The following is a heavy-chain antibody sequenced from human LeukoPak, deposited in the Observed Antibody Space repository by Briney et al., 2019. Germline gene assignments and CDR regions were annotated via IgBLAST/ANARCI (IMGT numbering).Heavy chain of an antibody. CDR3: AKDLTIFGVVILNSFDY. CDR1: GFTFSSYW. D-gene: IGHD3-3*01. CDR2: IKQDGSEK. Sequence: PGGALRLSCAASGFTFSSYWMSWVRQAPGKGLEWVANIKQDGSEKYYVDSVKGRFTISRDNAKNSLYLQVSSLRAEDTAVYYCAKDLTIFGVVILNSFDYWGQGTLVTVSS. J-gene: IGHJ4*02. V-gene: IGHV3-7*01.